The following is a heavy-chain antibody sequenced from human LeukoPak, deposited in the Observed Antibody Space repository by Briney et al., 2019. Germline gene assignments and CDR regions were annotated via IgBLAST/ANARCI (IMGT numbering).Heavy chain of an antibody. CDR3: AYISGSYYFDY. CDR2: ITSSSSTI. V-gene: IGHV3-48*01. D-gene: IGHD1-26*01. J-gene: IGHJ4*02. CDR1: GFTFSSYS. Sequence: GGSLRLSCAASGFTFSSYSMNWVRQAPGKGLQWVSYITSSSSTIYYADSVKGRFTISRDNSKNTLYLQLHSLRAEDTAVYHCAYISGSYYFDYWGQGTLVTVSS.